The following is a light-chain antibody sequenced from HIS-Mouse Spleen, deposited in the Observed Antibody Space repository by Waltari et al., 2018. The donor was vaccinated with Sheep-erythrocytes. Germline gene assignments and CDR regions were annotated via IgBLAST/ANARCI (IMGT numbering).Light chain of an antibody. CDR2: EVS. V-gene: IGLV2-14*01. CDR1: SSDVGGYNY. Sequence: QSALTQPASVSGSPGQSITISCTGTSSDVGGYNYVSWYQQHPGKAPKLMIYEVSNRPSGVSNRFSGSNSGNTATLTISSVEAGDEADYYCQVWKVFGGGTKLTVL. CDR3: QVWKV. J-gene: IGLJ2*01.